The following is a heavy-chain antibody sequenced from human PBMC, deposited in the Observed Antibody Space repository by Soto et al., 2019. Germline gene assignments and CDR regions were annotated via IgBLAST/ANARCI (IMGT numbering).Heavy chain of an antibody. CDR2: IYSIGST. CDR3: ARVDPPAKS. J-gene: IGHJ5*02. D-gene: IGHD2-2*01. Sequence: SETLSLTCTVSGGSISGYYWSLLRQPPGKGLEWIGYIYSIGSTNYNPSLRSRVTMSIDTSQEQFSLKLSSVTATDTAVYYCARVDPPAKSWGQGTLVTVSS. V-gene: IGHV4-4*08. CDR1: GGSISGYY.